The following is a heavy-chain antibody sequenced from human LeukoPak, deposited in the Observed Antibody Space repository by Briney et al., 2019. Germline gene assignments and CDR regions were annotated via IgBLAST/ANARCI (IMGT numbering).Heavy chain of an antibody. CDR3: ARGPPDCSSTSCYAFDAFDI. J-gene: IGHJ3*02. Sequence: PGGSLRLSCAASGFTFSSYSMNWVRQAPGKGLEWIASMYSSGTTYYNPSLKSRVTISVDTSKNQFSLKLSSVTAADTAVYYCARGPPDCSSTSCYAFDAFDIWGQGTMVTVSS. CDR2: MYSSGTT. CDR1: GFTFSSYS. D-gene: IGHD2-2*01. V-gene: IGHV4-39*07.